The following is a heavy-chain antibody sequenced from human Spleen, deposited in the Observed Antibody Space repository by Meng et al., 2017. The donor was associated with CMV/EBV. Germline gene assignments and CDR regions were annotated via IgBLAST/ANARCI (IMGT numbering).Heavy chain of an antibody. CDR3: AKAPVGYCSGGSCFYFDY. CDR2: VSGSGTST. V-gene: IGHV3-23*01. Sequence: FNFSNYGMTWVRQAPGKGLEWVSAVSGSGTSTYYADSVKGRFTISRDNSKNTLYLQMKSLRAEDTAVYYCAKAPVGYCSGGSCFYFDYWGQGALVTVSS. D-gene: IGHD2-15*01. J-gene: IGHJ4*02. CDR1: FNFSNYG.